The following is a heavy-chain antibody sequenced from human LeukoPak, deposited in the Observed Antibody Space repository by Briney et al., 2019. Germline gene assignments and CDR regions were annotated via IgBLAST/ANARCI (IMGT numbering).Heavy chain of an antibody. CDR3: ATSPNGYGDYPHIDY. CDR1: GYTLTELS. Sequence: GASVKVSCKVSGYTLTELSMHWVRQAPGKGLEWMGGFDPEDGETIYAQKFQGRVTMTEDTSTDTAYMELSSLRSEDTAVYYCATSPNGYGDYPHIDYWGQGTLVTVSS. CDR2: FDPEDGET. D-gene: IGHD4-17*01. J-gene: IGHJ4*02. V-gene: IGHV1-24*01.